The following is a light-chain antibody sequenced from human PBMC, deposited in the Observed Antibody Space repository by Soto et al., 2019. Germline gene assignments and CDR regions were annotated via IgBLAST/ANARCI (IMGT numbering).Light chain of an antibody. Sequence: EIVLTQSPSSLSFSPGERATVSCRASQSVPRHLAWYQQRPGLPPRLLIYDASSRATGVPDRFSGSGSGTDFILTISSLEPEDFAVYYCQQRSNWPITFGQGTRLEIK. V-gene: IGKV3-11*01. CDR2: DAS. CDR1: QSVPRH. J-gene: IGKJ5*01. CDR3: QQRSNWPIT.